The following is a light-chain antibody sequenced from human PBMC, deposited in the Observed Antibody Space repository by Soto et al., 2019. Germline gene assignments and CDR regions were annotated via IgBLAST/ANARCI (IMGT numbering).Light chain of an antibody. J-gene: IGKJ2*01. CDR1: PSLLHRDGNTY. CDR2: KIS. Sequence: DIVMTQTPLSSPVTLGQPASISCRSRPSLLHRDGNTYLSWLQQRPGQPPRLLIYKISNRLSGVPDRFRGSGAGTDVTLKISRVEADDVGVYYCMQATQYPPYTFGQGTKLEIE. CDR3: MQATQYPPYT. V-gene: IGKV2-24*01.